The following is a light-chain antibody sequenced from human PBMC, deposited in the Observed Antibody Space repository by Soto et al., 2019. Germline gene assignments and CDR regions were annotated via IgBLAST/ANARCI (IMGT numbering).Light chain of an antibody. CDR1: QYVSTN. CDR3: QQYNDWPPRGT. V-gene: IGKV3-15*01. Sequence: EIVRTQSPATLSVAPGERATRSCRASQYVSTNLAWYQQKAGQPPRLLLYGAYARATGIPARFSGSGSGTEFTLTSSSLQSEDFAVYYCQQYNDWPPRGTFGQGTKVEIK. CDR2: GAY. J-gene: IGKJ1*01.